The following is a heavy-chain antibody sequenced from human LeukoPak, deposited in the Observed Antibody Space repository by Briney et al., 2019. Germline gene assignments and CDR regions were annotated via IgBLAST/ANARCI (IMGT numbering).Heavy chain of an antibody. CDR3: ARDPHYYDSSYAFDI. Sequence: ASVKVSCKASGYTFTSYAMNWVRQAPGQGLEWMGWINTHSGNPTYAQGFTGRFVFSLDTSVSTAYLQISSLKAEDTAVYYCARDPHYYDSSYAFDIWGQGTMVTVSS. CDR2: INTHSGNP. J-gene: IGHJ3*02. CDR1: GYTFTSYA. V-gene: IGHV7-4-1*02. D-gene: IGHD3-22*01.